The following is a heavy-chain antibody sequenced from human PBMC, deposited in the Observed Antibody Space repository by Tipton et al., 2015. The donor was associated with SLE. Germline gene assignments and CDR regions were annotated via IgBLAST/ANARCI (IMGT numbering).Heavy chain of an antibody. Sequence: LRLSCTVSGGSISSYYWSWIRQPPGKGLEWIGYIYYSGSTNYNPSLKSRVTISVDTSKNQFSLKLSSVTAADTAVYYCARSGGDGSSGYLFDYWGQGTLVTVSS. CDR2: IYYSGST. J-gene: IGHJ4*02. V-gene: IGHV4-59*12. D-gene: IGHD3-22*01. CDR3: ARSGGDGSSGYLFDY. CDR1: GGSISSYY.